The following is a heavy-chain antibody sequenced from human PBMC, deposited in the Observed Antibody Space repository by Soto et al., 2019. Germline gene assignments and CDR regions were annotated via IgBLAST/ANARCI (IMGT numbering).Heavy chain of an antibody. CDR1: GYSFTSYW. D-gene: IGHD3-22*01. CDR2: IYPGDSDT. CDR3: ARLAGYYDSSGPDASDY. V-gene: IGHV5-51*01. J-gene: IGHJ4*02. Sequence: PGESLKISCKASGYSFTSYWIAWVRQMPGKGLEWMGIIYPGDSDTRYSPSFQGQVTISADKSISTAYLQWSSLKASDTAMYYCARLAGYYDSSGPDASDYWGQGTLVTV.